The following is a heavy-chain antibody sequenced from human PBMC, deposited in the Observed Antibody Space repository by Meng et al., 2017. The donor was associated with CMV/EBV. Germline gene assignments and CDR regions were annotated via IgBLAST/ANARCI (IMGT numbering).Heavy chain of an antibody. Sequence: SETLSLTCTVSGGSISSYYWSWIRQPPGKGLEWIGYIYYSGSTNYNPSLKSRVTISVDTSKNQFSLKLSSVTAADTAVYYCAREQYYYDSSGYYYLGGKDYWGQGTLVTVSS. CDR3: AREQYYYDSSGYYYLGGKDY. V-gene: IGHV4-59*01. J-gene: IGHJ4*02. CDR2: IYYSGST. D-gene: IGHD3-22*01. CDR1: GGSISSYY.